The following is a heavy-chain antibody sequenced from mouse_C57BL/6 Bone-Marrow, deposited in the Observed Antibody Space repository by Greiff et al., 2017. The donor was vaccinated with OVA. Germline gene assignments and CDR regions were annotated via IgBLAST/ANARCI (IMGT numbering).Heavy chain of an antibody. D-gene: IGHD1-1*01. CDR3: AREGYYYGSLDY. CDR1: GYTFTSYW. J-gene: IGHJ2*01. CDR2: IDPKSGGT. V-gene: IGHV1-72*01. Sequence: VKLMESGAELVKPGASVKLSCKASGYTFTSYWMHWVKQRPGRGLEWIGRIDPKSGGTKYNEKFKSKATLTVDKPSSTAYMQLSSLTSEDSAVYYCAREGYYYGSLDYWGQGTTLTVSS.